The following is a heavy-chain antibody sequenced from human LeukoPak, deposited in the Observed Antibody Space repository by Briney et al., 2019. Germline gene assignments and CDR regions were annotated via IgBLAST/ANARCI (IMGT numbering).Heavy chain of an antibody. CDR1: GYTFTSYG. CDR3: ARDGDTIFGVVIPDDAFDI. CDR2: ISAYNGNT. D-gene: IGHD3-3*01. V-gene: IGHV1-18*01. Sequence: VASVKVSCKASGYTFTSYGISWVRQAPGQGLEWMGWISAYNGNTNHAQKLQGRVTMTTDTSTSTAYMELRSLRSDDTAVYYCARDGDTIFGVVIPDDAFDIWGQGTMVTVSS. J-gene: IGHJ3*02.